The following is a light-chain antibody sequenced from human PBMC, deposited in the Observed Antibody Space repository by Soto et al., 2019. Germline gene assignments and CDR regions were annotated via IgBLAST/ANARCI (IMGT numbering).Light chain of an antibody. CDR2: EVS. CDR1: SSDIGVYKY. J-gene: IGLJ2*01. CDR3: SSYTRGTPVV. V-gene: IGLV2-14*01. Sequence: QSALTQPASVSGSPGQSITISCTGSSSDIGVYKYVSWYQHHPGKAPNLMIYEVSNRPSGVSNRFSGSKSGNTASLTISGLQAEDEADYYCSSYTRGTPVVFGGGTKLTVL.